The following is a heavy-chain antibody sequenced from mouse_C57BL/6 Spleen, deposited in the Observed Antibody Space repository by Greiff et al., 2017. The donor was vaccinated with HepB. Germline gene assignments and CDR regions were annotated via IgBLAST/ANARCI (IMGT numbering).Heavy chain of an antibody. CDR3: ARGNDGYWYFDV. CDR1: GYSITSGYD. V-gene: IGHV3-1*01. D-gene: IGHD2-3*01. J-gene: IGHJ1*03. CDR2: ISYSGST. Sequence: DVQLQESGPGMVKPSQSLSLTCTVTGYSITSGYDWHWIRHFPGNKLEWMGYISYSGSTNYNPSLKSRISITHDTSKNHFFLKLNSVTTEDTATYYCARGNDGYWYFDVWGTGTTVTVSS.